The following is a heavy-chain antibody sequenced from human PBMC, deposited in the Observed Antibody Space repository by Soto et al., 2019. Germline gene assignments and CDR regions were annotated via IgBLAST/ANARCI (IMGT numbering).Heavy chain of an antibody. J-gene: IGHJ4*02. D-gene: IGHD3-9*01. CDR3: ARTQYDILTGSNYFDY. Sequence: SETLSLTCTVSGGSISSSSYYWGWIRQPPGKGLEWIGSIYYSGSTYYNPSLKSRVTISVDTSKNQFSLKLSSVTAADTAVYYCARTQYDILTGSNYFDYWGQGTLVTVAS. V-gene: IGHV4-39*01. CDR1: GGSISSSSYY. CDR2: IYYSGST.